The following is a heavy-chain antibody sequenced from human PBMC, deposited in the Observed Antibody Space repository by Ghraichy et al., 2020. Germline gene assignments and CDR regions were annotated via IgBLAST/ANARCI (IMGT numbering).Heavy chain of an antibody. D-gene: IGHD2-21*01. CDR1: GFTFSTYA. CDR2: ISGNGATT. Sequence: SCAASGFTFSTYAMSWVRQAPGQGLEWVSGISGNGATTSYADSVKGRFTISRNNSKNMVFLQMNSLRDDDTAAYYCAKTLFGGVDYWGQGTLVTVSS. V-gene: IGHV3-23*01. J-gene: IGHJ4*02. CDR3: AKTLFGGVDY.